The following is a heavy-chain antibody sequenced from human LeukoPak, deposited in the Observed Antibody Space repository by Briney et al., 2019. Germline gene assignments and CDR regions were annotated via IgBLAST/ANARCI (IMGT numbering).Heavy chain of an antibody. CDR3: ARPFYYQSSALQ. CDR2: INPNSGGT. Sequence: ASVKVSCKASGYTFTTYAMTWVRQAPGQGLEWMGRINPNSGGTNYAQKFQGRVTMTRDTSISTAYMELSRLRSDDTAVYYCARPFYYQSSALQWGQGTLVTVSS. CDR1: GYTFTTYA. D-gene: IGHD3-22*01. V-gene: IGHV1-2*06. J-gene: IGHJ4*02.